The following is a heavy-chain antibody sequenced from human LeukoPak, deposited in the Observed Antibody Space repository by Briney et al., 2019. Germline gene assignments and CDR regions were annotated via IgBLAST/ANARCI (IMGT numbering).Heavy chain of an antibody. D-gene: IGHD2-15*01. V-gene: IGHV3-11*01. J-gene: IGHJ4*02. CDR3: ARSPVWWFNIDY. CDR2: ISSSGSPI. CDR1: GFIFSDYY. Sequence: GGSLRLSCAASGFIFSDYYMNWIRQAPGKGLEWVSYISSSGSPIYYADSVKGRFTIPRDNAKNSLYLQMNSLRAEDTAVYYCARSPVWWFNIDYWGQGTLVTVSS.